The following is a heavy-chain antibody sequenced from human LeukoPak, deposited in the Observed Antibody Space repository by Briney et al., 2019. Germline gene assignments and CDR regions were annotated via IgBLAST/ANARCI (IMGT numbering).Heavy chain of an antibody. D-gene: IGHD2-2*01. CDR3: ARALSCSSTSCYLGGYYYGMDV. J-gene: IGHJ6*02. CDR2: IYSGGST. Sequence: GGSLRLSCAASGFTFSSNYMSWVRQAPGKGLEWVSVIYSGGSTYYADSVKGRFTISRDNSKNTLYLQMNSLRAEDTAVYYCARALSCSSTSCYLGGYYYGMDVWGQGTTVTVSS. CDR1: GFTFSSNY. V-gene: IGHV3-53*01.